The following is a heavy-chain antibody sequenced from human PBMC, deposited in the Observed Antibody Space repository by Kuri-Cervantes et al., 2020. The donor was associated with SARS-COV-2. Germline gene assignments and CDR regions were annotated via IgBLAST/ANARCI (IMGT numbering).Heavy chain of an antibody. Sequence: GESLKISCAASGFTFSNAWMSWVRQAPGKGLEWVSSISSSSSYIYYADSVKGRFTISRDNAKNSLYLQMNSLRAEDTAVYYCAREEGYSNKGGYYYYYYYMDVWGKGTTVTVSS. CDR1: GFTFSNAW. CDR2: ISSSSSYI. D-gene: IGHD4-11*01. J-gene: IGHJ6*03. V-gene: IGHV3-21*01. CDR3: AREEGYSNKGGYYYYYYYMDV.